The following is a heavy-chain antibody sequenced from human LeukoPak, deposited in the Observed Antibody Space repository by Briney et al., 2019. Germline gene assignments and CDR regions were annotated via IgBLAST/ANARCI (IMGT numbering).Heavy chain of an antibody. J-gene: IGHJ5*02. CDR3: ARGGFRHFDP. Sequence: GGSLRLSCEASGFAFNSQTMSWVRQAPGKGLEWVASIKEDEIEIHYVDSVKGRFTISRDNAKDSLYLQMNSLRVEDTAVYYCARGGFRHFDPWGQGTLDTVSS. CDR2: IKEDEIEI. D-gene: IGHD3-22*01. V-gene: IGHV3-7*01. CDR1: GFAFNSQT.